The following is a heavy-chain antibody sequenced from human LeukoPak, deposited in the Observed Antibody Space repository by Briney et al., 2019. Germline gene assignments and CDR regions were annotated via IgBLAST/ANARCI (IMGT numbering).Heavy chain of an antibody. Sequence: PGGSLTLSCAASGFTFSSYWMHWVRQAPGKGLVWVSRINSDGSSTSYADSVKGRFTISRDNAKNTLYLQMNSLRAEDTAVYYCARSGYCSGGSCYFDYWGQGTLVTVSS. CDR3: ARSGYCSGGSCYFDY. CDR2: INSDGSST. J-gene: IGHJ4*02. CDR1: GFTFSSYW. V-gene: IGHV3-74*01. D-gene: IGHD2-15*01.